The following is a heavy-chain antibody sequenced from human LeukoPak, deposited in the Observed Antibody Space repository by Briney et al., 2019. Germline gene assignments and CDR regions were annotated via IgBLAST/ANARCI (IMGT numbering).Heavy chain of an antibody. Sequence: SETLSLTCAVSGGSITISHWWSWVRQPPGKGLEWIGEIYHSGSTNYNPSLKGRVSISVDKSQNQFSLKLTSVTAADTAVYYRARDGTEDYYDRTAVYFDPWGQGTLVTVSS. J-gene: IGHJ4*02. D-gene: IGHD3-22*01. CDR2: IYHSGST. V-gene: IGHV4-4*02. CDR1: GGSITISHW. CDR3: ARDGTEDYYDRTAVYFDP.